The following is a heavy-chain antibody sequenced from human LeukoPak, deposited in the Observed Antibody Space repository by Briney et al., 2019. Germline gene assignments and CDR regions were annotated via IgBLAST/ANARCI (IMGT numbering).Heavy chain of an antibody. J-gene: IGHJ4*02. CDR3: AKAPRGCYYEAYYFDY. V-gene: IGHV3-23*01. D-gene: IGHD1-26*01. CDR1: GFTFSSYA. CDR2: ISGSGGST. Sequence: GGSLRLSCAASGFTFSSYAMSWVRQAPGKGLEWVSAISGSGGSTYYADSVKGRFTISRDNSKNTLYLQMNSLRAEDTAVHYCAKAPRGCYYEAYYFDYWGQGTLVTVSS.